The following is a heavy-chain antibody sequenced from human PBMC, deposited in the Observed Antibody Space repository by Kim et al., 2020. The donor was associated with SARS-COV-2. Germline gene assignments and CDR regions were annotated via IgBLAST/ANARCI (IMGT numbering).Heavy chain of an antibody. V-gene: IGHV1-3*01. Sequence: NTKYSEKFQGRVTITRDTSASTDYMGLSSLRSEDTAVYYCARDQGVGDYWGQGALVTVSS. CDR3: ARDQGVGDY. CDR2: NT. D-gene: IGHD1-26*01. J-gene: IGHJ4*02.